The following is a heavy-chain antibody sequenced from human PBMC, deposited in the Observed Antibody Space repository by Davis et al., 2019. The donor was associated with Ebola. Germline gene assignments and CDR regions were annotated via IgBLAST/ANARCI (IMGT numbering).Heavy chain of an antibody. CDR1: GFTFSGSA. V-gene: IGHV3-73*01. Sequence: GESLKISCAASGFTFSGSAMHWVRQASGKGLEWVGRIRSKANSYATAYAASVKGRFTISRDNSKNTLYLQMNSLRAEDTAVYYCARGDRDDYGDYELDYWGQGTLVTVSS. D-gene: IGHD4-17*01. CDR2: IRSKANSYAT. CDR3: ARGDRDDYGDYELDY. J-gene: IGHJ4*02.